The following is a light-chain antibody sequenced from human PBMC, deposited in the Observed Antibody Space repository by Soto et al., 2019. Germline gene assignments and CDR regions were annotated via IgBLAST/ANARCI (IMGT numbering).Light chain of an antibody. V-gene: IGLV1-40*01. J-gene: IGLJ2*01. CDR2: ANI. Sequence: QPVLTQSPSVSGALGQRVTISCTGSRSNIGAGYDVHWYQKLPGTAPKLLIYANINRPSGVPDRFSGSKSGTSVSLTITGLQAEDEADYYGQSYDNILTGLIFGGGTKLPVL. CDR1: RSNIGAGYD. CDR3: QSYDNILTGLI.